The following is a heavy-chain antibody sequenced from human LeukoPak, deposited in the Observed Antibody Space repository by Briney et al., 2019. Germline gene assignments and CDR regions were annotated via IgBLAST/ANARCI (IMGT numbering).Heavy chain of an antibody. V-gene: IGHV3-48*01. D-gene: IGHD5-24*01. CDR1: GFTFSDYS. J-gene: IGHJ4*02. CDR3: ARDYKYAFDN. CDR2: IGIDSGNT. Sequence: GGSLRLSCAASGFTFSDYSMNWVRQAPGKGLEWISYIGIDSGNTNYADSVKGRFTISGDKAKDSLYLQTNSLRVEDTAVYYCARDYKYAFDNWGQGTLVTVSS.